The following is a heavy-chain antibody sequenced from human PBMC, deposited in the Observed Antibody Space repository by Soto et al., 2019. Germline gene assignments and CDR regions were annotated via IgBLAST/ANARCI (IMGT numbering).Heavy chain of an antibody. D-gene: IGHD5-12*01. CDR1: GFNFEDYA. CDR3: AKGIIPLVAAVRFLTDGLDV. CDR2: ISWNSNSI. J-gene: IGHJ6*02. V-gene: IGHV3-9*01. Sequence: GGSLRLSCAASGFNFEDYAMHWVRQAPGKGLEWVSGISWNSNSIGYADSVKGRFTISRDNAKNSLHLQMNSLRREDTALYYCAKGIIPLVAAVRFLTDGLDVWGPGTKVTVYS.